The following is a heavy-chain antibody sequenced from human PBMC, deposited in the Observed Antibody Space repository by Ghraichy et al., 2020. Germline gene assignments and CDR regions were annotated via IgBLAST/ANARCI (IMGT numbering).Heavy chain of an antibody. V-gene: IGHV1-58*01. J-gene: IGHJ4*02. D-gene: IGHD1-26*01. CDR1: GFNLSNSA. CDR2: IVVANSNT. CDR3: VADEEPSPHLNS. Sequence: SVKGSCKASGFNLSNSAVQWVRQARVQRLEWIGWIVVANSNTDKSQKFRDRVTITRDMSTSTVYMELNSLSSEDTAIYYCVADEEPSPHLNSWGQGTLVIVSS.